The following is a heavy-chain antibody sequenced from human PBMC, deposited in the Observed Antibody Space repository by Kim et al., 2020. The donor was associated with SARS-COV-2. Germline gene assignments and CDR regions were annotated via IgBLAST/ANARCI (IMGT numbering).Heavy chain of an antibody. Sequence: SPSFQGQVTISADKSISTAYLQWSSLKASDTAMYYCARHGRGEWEPFDYWGQGTLVTVSS. D-gene: IGHD1-26*01. V-gene: IGHV5-51*01. CDR3: ARHGRGEWEPFDY. J-gene: IGHJ4*02.